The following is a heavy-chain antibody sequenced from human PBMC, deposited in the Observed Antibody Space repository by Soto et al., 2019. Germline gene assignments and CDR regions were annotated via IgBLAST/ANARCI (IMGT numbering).Heavy chain of an antibody. V-gene: IGHV1-46*01. D-gene: IGHD2-21*01. Sequence: ASVKVSCKASGYTFTSHYIHWVRQAPGQGLERMGIINPSGGDTTYAQKFQGTVTMTRDTSTRTVYMELSSLRSEDTAVYYCARGGCGGECSFDYWGQGTLVTVSS. CDR2: INPSGGDT. CDR1: GYTFTSHY. J-gene: IGHJ4*02. CDR3: ARGGCGGECSFDY.